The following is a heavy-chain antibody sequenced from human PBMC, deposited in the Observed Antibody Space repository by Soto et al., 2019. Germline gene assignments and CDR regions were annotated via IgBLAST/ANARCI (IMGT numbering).Heavy chain of an antibody. J-gene: IGHJ4*02. CDR1: RYTFNDYG. CDR2: ISPKNVDT. V-gene: IGHV1-18*01. D-gene: IGHD1-7*01. CDR3: ASERSELPPDH. Sequence: QVQLMQSGAEVKKPGASVKVSCKASRYTFNDYGVSWVRQAPGQGLEWMGWISPKNVDTNYAQKFRGRVTMTTDTATSTVYLYLRSLRSDETAVYYCASERSELPPDHWGQVTLVTVSS.